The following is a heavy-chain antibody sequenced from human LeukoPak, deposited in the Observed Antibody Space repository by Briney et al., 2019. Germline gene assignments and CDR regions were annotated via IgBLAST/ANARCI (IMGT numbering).Heavy chain of an antibody. CDR3: ATSIERSTWGSHALDF. CDR1: GFTFSDSG. J-gene: IGHJ4*02. V-gene: IGHV3-30*04. CDR2: LSYDGSLK. Sequence: GGSLRLSCTGSGFTFSDSGVHWVRQAPGKGLEWMAILSYDGSLKYYADSVKGRFTISRDNSKNTLYLQMNSLRVEDTAVYYCATSIERSTWGSHALDFWGQGTLVIVSS. D-gene: IGHD3-16*01.